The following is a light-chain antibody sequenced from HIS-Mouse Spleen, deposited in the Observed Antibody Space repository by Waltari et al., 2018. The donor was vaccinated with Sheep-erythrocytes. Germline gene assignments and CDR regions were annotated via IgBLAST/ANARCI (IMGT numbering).Light chain of an antibody. CDR3: CSYAGSSTPWV. V-gene: IGLV2-23*01. J-gene: IGLJ3*02. CDR1: SSDVGRYNL. Sequence: QSALTQPASVSGSPGQSIPISCTGTSSDVGRYNLVSWYQQHPGKAPKLIIYEGSKRPSGVSNRFSGSKSGNTASLTISGLQAEDEADYYCCSYAGSSTPWVFGGGTKLTVL. CDR2: EGS.